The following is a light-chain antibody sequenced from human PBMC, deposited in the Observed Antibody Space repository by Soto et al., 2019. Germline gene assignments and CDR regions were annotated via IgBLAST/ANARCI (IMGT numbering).Light chain of an antibody. Sequence: EIVMTQSPATLSVSPGERATLSCRASQSVSSNLAWYQQKPGQAPRLLIYGASTRATGIPARFSGSGSGTDFTITRSSLQSEDFAVYYCQQYNNWPPGTFGPGTKVDIK. CDR3: QQYNNWPPGT. V-gene: IGKV3-15*01. CDR1: QSVSSN. CDR2: GAS. J-gene: IGKJ3*01.